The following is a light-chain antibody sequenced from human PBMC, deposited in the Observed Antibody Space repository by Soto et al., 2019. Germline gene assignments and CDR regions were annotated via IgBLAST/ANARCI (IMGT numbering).Light chain of an antibody. J-gene: IGKJ2*01. CDR3: QQFGSSIPNT. CDR1: QGIGSRY. V-gene: IGKV3-20*01. CDR2: GAS. Sequence: EIVMTQSPGTLSLSPGERATISCRASQGIGSRYCAWYHQKSGQAPRLLIYGASSLSTGIPDRFSGSGSGRDFSLTISSREPGESGVYYCQQFGSSIPNTFGQGTKLEIK.